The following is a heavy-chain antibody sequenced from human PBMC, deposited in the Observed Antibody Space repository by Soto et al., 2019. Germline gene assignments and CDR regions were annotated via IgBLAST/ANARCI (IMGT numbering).Heavy chain of an antibody. Sequence: PGGSLRLSCAASGFTFSNYAMSWVRQAPGAGLEWVSGISASGGSTYYTDSVKGRFTISRDNSKNMLFLQMNSLRVEDTALYFCGKDPNGDYVGAFDMWGRGTMVTVSS. CDR3: GKDPNGDYVGAFDM. J-gene: IGHJ3*02. CDR1: GFTFSNYA. D-gene: IGHD4-17*01. CDR2: ISASGGST. V-gene: IGHV3-23*01.